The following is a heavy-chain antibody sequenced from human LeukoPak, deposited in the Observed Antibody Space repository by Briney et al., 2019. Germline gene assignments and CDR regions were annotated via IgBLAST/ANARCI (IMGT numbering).Heavy chain of an antibody. CDR3: ARTAPVLRYFDWLLGSDAFDI. D-gene: IGHD3-9*01. V-gene: IGHV1-18*01. Sequence: ASVKVSCKASGDTSSSYAISWVRQAPGQRLQRMGWISAYNGNTNYAQKPQGRVTTTTDTSTGTAYMELRSLRSDDTAVYYCARTAPVLRYFDWLLGSDAFDIWGQGTMVTVSS. CDR1: GDTSSSYA. CDR2: ISAYNGNT. J-gene: IGHJ3*02.